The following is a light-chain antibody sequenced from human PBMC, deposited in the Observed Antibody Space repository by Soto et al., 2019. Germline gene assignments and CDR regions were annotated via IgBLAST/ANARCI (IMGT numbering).Light chain of an antibody. J-gene: IGKJ1*01. Sequence: LQMTQSPSTLSASVGDRVTITCRASQSISSWLAWYQQKPGKAPNLLIYKASSLQSGVPSRFSGSGSGTEFLLTISSLQPDDCGTDYWQQYNYNWTFGQGTKVEIK. CDR3: QQYNYNWT. CDR1: QSISSW. CDR2: KAS. V-gene: IGKV1-5*03.